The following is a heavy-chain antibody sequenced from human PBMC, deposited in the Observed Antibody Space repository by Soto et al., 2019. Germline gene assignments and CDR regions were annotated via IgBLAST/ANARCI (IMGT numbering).Heavy chain of an antibody. CDR1: GYTLTELS. Sequence: GASVKVSCKVSGYTLTELSMHWVRQAPGKGLEWMGGFDPEDGETIYAQKFQGRVTMTEDTSTDTAYMELSSLRSEDTAVYYCATALYSYGTFDYWGPGTLLTVSS. CDR2: FDPEDGET. CDR3: ATALYSYGTFDY. D-gene: IGHD5-18*01. J-gene: IGHJ4*02. V-gene: IGHV1-24*01.